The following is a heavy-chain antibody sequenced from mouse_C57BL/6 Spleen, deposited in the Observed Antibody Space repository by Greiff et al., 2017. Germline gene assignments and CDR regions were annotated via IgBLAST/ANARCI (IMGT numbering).Heavy chain of an antibody. J-gene: IGHJ4*01. V-gene: IGHV5-17*01. CDR1: GFTFSDYG. Sequence: EVHLVESGGGLVKPGGSLKLSCAASGFTFSDYGMHWVRQAPEKGLEWVAYISSGSSTIYYADTVKGRFTISRDNAKNTLFLQMTSLRSEDTAMYYCARGYGISQLLNYDAMDYWGQGTSVTVSS. D-gene: IGHD1-1*01. CDR2: ISSGSSTI. CDR3: ARGYGISQLLNYDAMDY.